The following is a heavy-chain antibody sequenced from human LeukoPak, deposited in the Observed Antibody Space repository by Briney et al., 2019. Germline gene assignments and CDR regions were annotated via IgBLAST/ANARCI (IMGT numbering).Heavy chain of an antibody. V-gene: IGHV1-69*05. CDR1: GGTFSSYA. Sequence: SVTVSCKASGGTFSSYAISWVRQAPGQGLEWMGGIIPIFGTANYAQKFQSRVTITTDESTSTAYMELSSLRSEDTAVYYCARVNGFSTRYSSSWYSYLANWGQGTLVTVSS. J-gene: IGHJ4*02. D-gene: IGHD6-13*01. CDR3: ARVNGFSTRYSSSWYSYLAN. CDR2: IIPIFGTA.